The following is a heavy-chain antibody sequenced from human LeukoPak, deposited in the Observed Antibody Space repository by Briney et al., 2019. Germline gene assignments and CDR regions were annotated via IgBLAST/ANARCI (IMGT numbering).Heavy chain of an antibody. Sequence: PAGTLRLSCAASGFTFDDYAMHWVRHAPGKGLEGVSGISWNSGSIGYADSVKGRFTISRDNAKNSLYLQMNSLRAEDTALYYCGAAKYSTDAFDIWGQGTMVTVSS. CDR2: ISWNSGSI. CDR3: GAAKYSTDAFDI. V-gene: IGHV3-9*01. CDR1: GFTFDDYA. J-gene: IGHJ3*02. D-gene: IGHD1-26*01.